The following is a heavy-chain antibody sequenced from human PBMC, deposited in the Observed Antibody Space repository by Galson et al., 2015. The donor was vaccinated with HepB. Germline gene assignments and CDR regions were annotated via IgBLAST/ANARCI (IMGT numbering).Heavy chain of an antibody. V-gene: IGHV1-24*01. CDR3: ATDRPRRRGEYYCYMDV. CDR2: FDPEDGET. Sequence: SVKVSCKVSGYTLTELSMHWVRQAPGKGLEWMGGFDPEDGETIYAQKFQGRVTMTEDTSTDTAYMELSSLRSEDTAVYYCATDRPRRRGEYYCYMDVWGKGTTVTVSS. D-gene: IGHD3-10*01. J-gene: IGHJ6*03. CDR1: GYTLTELS.